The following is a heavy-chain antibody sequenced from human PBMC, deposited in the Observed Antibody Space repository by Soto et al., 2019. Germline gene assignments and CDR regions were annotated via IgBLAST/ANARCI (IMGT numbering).Heavy chain of an antibody. D-gene: IGHD3-10*01. J-gene: IGHJ6*02. V-gene: IGHV2-5*02. CDR1: GFSLSTSGVG. CDR3: AHSAGLTMVRGVRYLGYYGMDV. CDR2: IYWDDDK. Sequence: QITLKESGPTLVKPTQTLTLTCTFSGFSLSTSGVGVGWIRQPPGKALEWLALIYWDDDKRYSPSLKSSLTITKDTSKNQGVLTMTNMDPVDTATYYCAHSAGLTMVRGVRYLGYYGMDVWGQGATVTVSS.